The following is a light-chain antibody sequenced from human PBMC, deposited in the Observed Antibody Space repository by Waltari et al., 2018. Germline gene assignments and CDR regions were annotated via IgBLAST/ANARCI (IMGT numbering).Light chain of an antibody. CDR2: DVS. V-gene: IGLV2-14*03. CDR3: NSYTSSTNVV. J-gene: IGLJ2*01. CDR1: SGVVGAHNS. Sequence: QSVLTQSASVSGSPGPSITISCTGTSGVVGAHNSVPWYQPHPGKAPQLIIYDVSKRHSGVSNRISASKSGNTASLTISGLQAEDEAHYYCNSYTSSTNVVFGRGTKLTVL.